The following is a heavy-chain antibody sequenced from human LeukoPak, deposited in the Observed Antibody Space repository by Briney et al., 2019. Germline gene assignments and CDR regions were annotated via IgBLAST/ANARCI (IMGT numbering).Heavy chain of an antibody. CDR3: ASGIAVAGRAFDY. Sequence: SETPSLTCTVSGGSISSGSYYWSWIRQPAGKGLEWIGRIYTSGSTNYNPSLKSRVTISVDTSKNQFSLKLSSVTAADTAVYYCASGIAVAGRAFDYWGQGTLVTVSS. CDR2: IYTSGST. J-gene: IGHJ4*02. D-gene: IGHD6-19*01. V-gene: IGHV4-61*02. CDR1: GGSISSGSYY.